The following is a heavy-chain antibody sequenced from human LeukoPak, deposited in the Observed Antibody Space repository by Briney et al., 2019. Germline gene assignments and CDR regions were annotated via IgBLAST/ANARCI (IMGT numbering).Heavy chain of an antibody. Sequence: PGGSLRLSCAASGFIFSSYSMNWVRQAPGKGLEWVSSISSSSSYIYYADSVKGRFTISRDNAKNSLYLQMNSLRAEDTAVYYCARGADCSSTSCYIDFDYWGQGTLVTVSS. CDR3: ARGADCSSTSCYIDFDY. J-gene: IGHJ4*02. CDR1: GFIFSSYS. D-gene: IGHD2-2*02. V-gene: IGHV3-21*01. CDR2: ISSSSSYI.